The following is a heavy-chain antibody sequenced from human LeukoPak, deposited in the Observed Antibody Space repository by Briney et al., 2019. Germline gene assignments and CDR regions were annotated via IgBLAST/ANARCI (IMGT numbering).Heavy chain of an antibody. CDR2: INRKVDGGAT. Sequence: GGSLRLSCAASGVTVTDAWITDVWMSWVRQAPGKGLEWVGRINRKVDGGATDYAAPVKGRFIISRDNDKRMFYLAMNSLRIKDPAVYFCAGYGGGWSFDSWGQGALVTVSS. D-gene: IGHD6-19*01. V-gene: IGHV3-15*01. J-gene: IGHJ4*02. CDR3: AGYGGGWSFDS. CDR1: GVTVTDAW.